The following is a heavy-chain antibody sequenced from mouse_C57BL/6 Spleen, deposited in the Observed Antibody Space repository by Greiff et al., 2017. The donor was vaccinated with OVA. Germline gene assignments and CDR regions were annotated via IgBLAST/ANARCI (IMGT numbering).Heavy chain of an antibody. CDR2: ILPGSGST. Sequence: QVQLQQSGAELMKPGASVKLSCKATGYTFTGYWIEWVKQRPGHGLEWIGEILPGSGSTTYNEKFKGKATFTADTSSNTAYMQLSSLTTEDSAIYDCASTTVVAGFDVWGTGTTVTVSS. CDR3: ASTTVVAGFDV. J-gene: IGHJ1*03. V-gene: IGHV1-9*01. CDR1: GYTFTGYW. D-gene: IGHD1-1*01.